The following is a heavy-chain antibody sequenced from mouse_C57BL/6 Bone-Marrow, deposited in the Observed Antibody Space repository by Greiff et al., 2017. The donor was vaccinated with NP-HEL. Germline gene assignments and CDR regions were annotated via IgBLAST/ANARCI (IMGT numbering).Heavy chain of an antibody. CDR3: ARKGHYYYGSDWYFDV. J-gene: IGHJ1*03. CDR2: IWSGGST. D-gene: IGHD1-1*01. CDR1: GFSLTSYG. Sequence: QVQLKQSGPGLVQPSQSLSITCTVSGFSLTSYGVHWVRQSPGKGLEWLGVIWSGGSTDYNAAFISRLSISKDNSKSQVFFKMNSLQADDTAIYYCARKGHYYYGSDWYFDVWGTGTTVTVSS. V-gene: IGHV2-2*01.